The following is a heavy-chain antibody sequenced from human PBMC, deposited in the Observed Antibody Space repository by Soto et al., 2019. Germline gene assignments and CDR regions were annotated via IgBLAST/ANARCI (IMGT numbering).Heavy chain of an antibody. D-gene: IGHD3-22*01. J-gene: IGHJ3*02. CDR2: IYYSGST. Sequence: SDTLSLTCTVSGGSISSYYWSWIRQPPGKGLEWIGYIYYSGSTNYNPSLKSRVTISVDTSKNQFSLKLSSVTAADTAVYYCARGTYDSSGYFAFDIWGQGTMVTVSS. V-gene: IGHV4-59*07. CDR1: GGSISSYY. CDR3: ARGTYDSSGYFAFDI.